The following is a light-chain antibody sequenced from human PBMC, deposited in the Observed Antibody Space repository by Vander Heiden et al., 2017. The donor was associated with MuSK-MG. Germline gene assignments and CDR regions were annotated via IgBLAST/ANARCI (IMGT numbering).Light chain of an antibody. CDR1: QSISNY. CDR3: QQTDTTPYT. Sequence: DIQMTQSPSSLSASVGDRVTITCRASQSISNYLNWYQQKPGKAPKVLIYAASSLQSGVTSRFSGSGSGTDFTLTISSLQPEDFATYYCQQTDTTPYTFGQGTTLEIK. V-gene: IGKV1-39*01. CDR2: AAS. J-gene: IGKJ2*01.